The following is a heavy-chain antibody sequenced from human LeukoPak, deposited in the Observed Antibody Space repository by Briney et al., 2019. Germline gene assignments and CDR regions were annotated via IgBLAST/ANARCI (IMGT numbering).Heavy chain of an antibody. V-gene: IGHV4-39*07. CDR3: ARDAEGDGYSP. J-gene: IGHJ5*02. D-gene: IGHD5-24*01. Sequence: SETLSLTCAVYGGSFSSYYWGWIRQPPGKGLEWIGSIYYSGSTYYNPSLKSRVTISVDTSKNQFSLKLSSVTAADTAVYYCARDAEGDGYSPWGQGTLVTVSS. CDR2: IYYSGST. CDR1: GGSFSSYY.